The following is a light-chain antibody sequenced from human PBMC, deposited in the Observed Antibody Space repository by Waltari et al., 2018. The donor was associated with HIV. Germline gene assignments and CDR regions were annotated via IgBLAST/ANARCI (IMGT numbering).Light chain of an antibody. J-gene: IGLJ2*01. CDR2: MND. Sequence: QSVVTQPPSASGTPGQRVTISCSGSGPNIGTYSVNWYQHFPGTAPKLLIYMNDQRPSGLPGRFSGSHSGTSASLAISGLQYDDEADYYCAVWDDSLGGAVFGGGTKLTVL. CDR3: AVWDDSLGGAV. CDR1: GPNIGTYS. V-gene: IGLV1-47*01.